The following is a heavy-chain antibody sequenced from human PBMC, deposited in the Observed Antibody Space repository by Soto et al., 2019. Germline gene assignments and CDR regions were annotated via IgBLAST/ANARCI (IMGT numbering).Heavy chain of an antibody. V-gene: IGHV4-39*01. CDR1: GGSISSSSYY. Sequence: PSETLSLTCTVSGGSISSSSYYWGWIRQPPGKGLEWIGSIYYSGSTYYNPSLKSRVTISVDTSKNQFSLKLSSVTAADTAVYSCARRFLEWLSPLNWFDPWGQGTLVTVSS. CDR3: ARRFLEWLSPLNWFDP. J-gene: IGHJ5*02. CDR2: IYYSGST. D-gene: IGHD3-3*01.